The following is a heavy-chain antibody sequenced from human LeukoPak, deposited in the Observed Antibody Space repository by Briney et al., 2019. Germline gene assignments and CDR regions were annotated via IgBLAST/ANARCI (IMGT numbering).Heavy chain of an antibody. V-gene: IGHV4-34*01. CDR3: ARGFGRNYDYVWGSYRYPSYFDY. CDR2: INHSGST. Sequence: SETLSLTCAVYGGSFSGYCWSWIRQPPGKGLEWIGEINHSGSTNYNPSLKSRVTISVDTSKNQFSLKLSSVTAADTAVYYCARGFGRNYDYVWGSYRYPSYFDYWGQGTLVTVSS. D-gene: IGHD3-16*02. CDR1: GGSFSGYC. J-gene: IGHJ4*02.